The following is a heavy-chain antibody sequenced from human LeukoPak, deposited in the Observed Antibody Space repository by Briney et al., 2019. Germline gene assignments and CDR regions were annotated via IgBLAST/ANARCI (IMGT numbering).Heavy chain of an antibody. D-gene: IGHD5-12*01. V-gene: IGHV1-69*01. Sequence: ASVKVSCKASGGTFSSYAISWVRQAPGQGLEWMGGIIPIFGTANYAQRFQGRVTITADESTSTDYMELSSLRSEDTAVYYCAVRRGWLRSNFDYWGQGTLVTVSS. CDR1: GGTFSSYA. CDR2: IIPIFGTA. CDR3: AVRRGWLRSNFDY. J-gene: IGHJ4*02.